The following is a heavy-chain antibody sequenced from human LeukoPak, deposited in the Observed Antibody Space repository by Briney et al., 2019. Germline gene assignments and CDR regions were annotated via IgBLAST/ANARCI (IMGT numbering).Heavy chain of an antibody. CDR1: GFTFSSYE. CDR3: AELGITMIGGV. D-gene: IGHD3-10*02. CDR2: INSSCSNI. Sequence: GGSLTLSCPASGFTFSSYEMNWVRQAPGKGLEWVSYINSSCSNIYYADSVKGRFTISRDNAKNSLYLQMNSLRAEDTAVYYCAELGITMIGGVWGKGTTVTISS. V-gene: IGHV3-48*03. J-gene: IGHJ6*04.